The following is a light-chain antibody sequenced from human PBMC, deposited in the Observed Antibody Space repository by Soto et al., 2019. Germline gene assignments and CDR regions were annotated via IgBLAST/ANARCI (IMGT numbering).Light chain of an antibody. J-gene: IGKJ1*01. CDR2: WAS. Sequence: DIVMTQSPDSLAVSLGERATINCKSSQSVLYSSNNKNYLAWYQQKPGQPPKLLIYWASTRESGVPDRFSGRGSMTDFTLTISSRQAEDVAVYYCQQYYSTPWSFGQGTKVEIK. CDR1: QSVLYSSNNKNY. V-gene: IGKV4-1*01. CDR3: QQYYSTPWS.